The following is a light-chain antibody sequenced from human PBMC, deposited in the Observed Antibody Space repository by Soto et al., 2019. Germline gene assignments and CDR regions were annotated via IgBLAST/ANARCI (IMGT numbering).Light chain of an antibody. CDR1: SGLSNYA. Sequence: QSVLTQSPSASASLGASVKLTCTLSSGLSNYAIAWHQQQPEKGPRYLMKLNSDGSHSKGDGIPDRSSGSSSGAERYLTISSLQSEDEADYYCQTWGTGPWVFGGGTKVTVL. CDR3: QTWGTGPWV. V-gene: IGLV4-69*01. J-gene: IGLJ3*02. CDR2: LNSDGSH.